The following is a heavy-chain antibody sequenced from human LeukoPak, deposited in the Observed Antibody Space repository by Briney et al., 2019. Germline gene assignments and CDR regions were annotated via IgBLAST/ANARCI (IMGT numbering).Heavy chain of an antibody. J-gene: IGHJ4*02. CDR1: GGSFSGYY. CDR3: ARGLADCSSTSCYLSPFDY. D-gene: IGHD2-2*01. V-gene: IGHV4-34*01. CDR2: INHSGST. Sequence: SETLSLTCAVYGGSFSGYYWSWIRQPPGKGLEWIGEINHSGSTNYNPSLKSRVTISVDTSKNQFSLKLSSVNAADTAVYYCARGLADCSSTSCYLSPFDYWGQGTLVTVSS.